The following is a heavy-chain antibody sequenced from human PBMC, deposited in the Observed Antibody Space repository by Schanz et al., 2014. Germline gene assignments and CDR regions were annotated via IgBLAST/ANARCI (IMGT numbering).Heavy chain of an antibody. D-gene: IGHD2-15*01. CDR3: AKGMGYYSGGTCCDYYYYGLDV. Sequence: DVQLLESGGGLVQPGGSLRLSCAASGFTFNSYAMTWVRQAPGKGLEWVSSISHSGGSKYYADSVKGRFTISRDNSENTLYLQMNSLSADDTAVFYCAKGMGYYSGGTCCDYYYYGLDVWGQGTTVTVSS. J-gene: IGHJ6*02. V-gene: IGHV3-23*01. CDR2: ISHSGGSK. CDR1: GFTFNSYA.